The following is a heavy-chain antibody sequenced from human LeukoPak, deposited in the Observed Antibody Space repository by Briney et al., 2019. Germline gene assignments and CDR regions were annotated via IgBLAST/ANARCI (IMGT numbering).Heavy chain of an antibody. D-gene: IGHD3-22*01. CDR2: IRSKANSYAT. V-gene: IGHV3-73*01. J-gene: IGHJ5*02. CDR1: GFTFSGSA. Sequence: GGSLKLSCAASGFTFSGSAMHWVRQASGKGLELVGRIRSKANSYATSYAASVKGRFTISRDDSKNTAYLQMNSLKTEDTAVYYRTRLSYDSSGYYSMSYWFDPWGQGTLVTVS. CDR3: TRLSYDSSGYYSMSYWFDP.